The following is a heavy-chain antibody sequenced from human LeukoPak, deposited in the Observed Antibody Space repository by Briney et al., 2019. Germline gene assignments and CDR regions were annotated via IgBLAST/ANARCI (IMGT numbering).Heavy chain of an antibody. Sequence: SETLSLTCAVYGGSFSNYYWNWIRQPPGKGLEWIGNIYFNGNIAYNPSLQSRVTISVDTSKNQFSLRLNSVTSADTAMYYCARVELIVALPTSFDPWGQGTLVTVSS. CDR2: IYFNGNI. J-gene: IGHJ5*02. V-gene: IGHV4-34*01. CDR1: GGSFSNYY. CDR3: ARVELIVALPTSFDP. D-gene: IGHD5-12*01.